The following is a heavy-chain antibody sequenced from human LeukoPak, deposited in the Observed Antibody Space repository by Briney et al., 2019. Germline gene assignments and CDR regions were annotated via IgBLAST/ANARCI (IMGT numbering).Heavy chain of an antibody. V-gene: IGHV1-69*02. CDR2: IIPILGIA. J-gene: IGHJ5*02. CDR1: GGTFSSYT. CDR3: ARALSYMTTVTYNWFDP. D-gene: IGHD4-11*01. Sequence: SVKVSCKASGGTFSSYTISWVRQAPGQGLEWMGRIIPILGIANYAQKFQGRVTITADKSTSTAYMELSSLRTEDTAVYYCARALSYMTTVTYNWFDPWGQGTLVTVSS.